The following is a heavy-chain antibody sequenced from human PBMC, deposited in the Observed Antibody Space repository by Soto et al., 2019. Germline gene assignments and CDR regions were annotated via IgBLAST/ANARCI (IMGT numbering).Heavy chain of an antibody. CDR3: ARDVGATAFVAFDI. D-gene: IGHD1-26*01. CDR1: GGTFSSYA. CDR2: IIPIFGTA. J-gene: IGHJ3*02. Sequence: GASVKVSCKASGGTFSSYAISWVRQAPGQGLEWMGGIIPIFGTANYAQKFQGRVTITADESTSTAYMELSSLRSEDTAVYYCARDVGATAFVAFDIWGQGTTVTVSS. V-gene: IGHV1-69*13.